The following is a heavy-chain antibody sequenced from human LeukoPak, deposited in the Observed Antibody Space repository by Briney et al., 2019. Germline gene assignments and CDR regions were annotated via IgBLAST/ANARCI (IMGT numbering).Heavy chain of an antibody. D-gene: IGHD5-18*01. CDR1: GFTFSSYA. CDR3: ARDTGGGYSCYDC. CDR2: ISGSGDAT. V-gene: IGHV3-23*01. Sequence: PGGSLRLSCAASGFTFSSYAMNWVRQAPGKGLEWVSFISGSGDATYCADSVKGRFTISRDNAKNSLYLQMNSLRAEDTAVYYCARDTGGGYSCYDCWGQGTLVTVSS. J-gene: IGHJ4*02.